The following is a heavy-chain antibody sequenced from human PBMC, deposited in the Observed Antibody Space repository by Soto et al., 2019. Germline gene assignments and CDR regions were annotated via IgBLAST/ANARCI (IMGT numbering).Heavy chain of an antibody. J-gene: IGHJ3*02. CDR2: ISTDGTDE. Sequence: PGGSLRLSCAASGFTFSSYVIHWVRQAPGKGLEWVALISTDGTDEYYAGSVRGRFTISRDNSKNTLYLQMNNLRAEDTAVYYCVKDGGTIPNVVNYAFNIWGQGTKVTVSS. CDR1: GFTFSSYV. D-gene: IGHD1-1*01. V-gene: IGHV3-30*14. CDR3: VKDGGTIPNVVNYAFNI.